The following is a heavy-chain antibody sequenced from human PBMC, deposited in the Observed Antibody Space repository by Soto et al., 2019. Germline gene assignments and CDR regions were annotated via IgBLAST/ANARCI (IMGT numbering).Heavy chain of an antibody. J-gene: IGHJ3*02. D-gene: IGHD6-13*01. CDR3: ARLIAAGDHAFDI. V-gene: IGHV5-10-1*01. CDR2: IDPSDSYT. Sequence: PGESLKISCKGSVYSFTSYWISWVRQMPVKGLEWMGRIDPSDSYTNYSPSFQGHVTISADKSISTAYLQWSSLKASDTAMYYCARLIAAGDHAFDIWGQETMVNVS. CDR1: VYSFTSYW.